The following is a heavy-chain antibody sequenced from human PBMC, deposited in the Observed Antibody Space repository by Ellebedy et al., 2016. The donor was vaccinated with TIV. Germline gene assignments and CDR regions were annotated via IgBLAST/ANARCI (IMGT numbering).Heavy chain of an antibody. D-gene: IGHD3-22*01. V-gene: IGHV1-8*01. Sequence: AASVKVSCKASGYTFTSYDINWVRQATGQGLEWMGWMNPNSGNTGYAKKFQGRVTMTRNTSISTAYMELSSLRSEDTAVYYCARGYYYDSSGYPTASLEYYFDYWGQGTLVTVSS. CDR1: GYTFTSYD. CDR3: ARGYYYDSSGYPTASLEYYFDY. J-gene: IGHJ4*02. CDR2: MNPNSGNT.